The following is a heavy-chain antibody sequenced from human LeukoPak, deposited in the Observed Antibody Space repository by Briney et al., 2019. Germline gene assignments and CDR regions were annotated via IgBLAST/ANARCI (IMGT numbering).Heavy chain of an antibody. CDR2: IWYDGSNK. Sequence: PGGSLRLSCAASGFTFSSYGMHWVRQAPGKGLEWVAVIWYDGSNKYYADSVKGRFTISRDNTKNTLYLQMNSLRAEDTAVYYCAKDQLKLGIAAAGGLDYWGQGTLVTVSS. J-gene: IGHJ4*02. CDR3: AKDQLKLGIAAAGGLDY. V-gene: IGHV3-33*06. D-gene: IGHD6-13*01. CDR1: GFTFSSYG.